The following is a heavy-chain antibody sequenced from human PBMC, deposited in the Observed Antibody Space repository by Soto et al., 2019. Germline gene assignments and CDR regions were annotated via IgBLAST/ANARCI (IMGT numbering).Heavy chain of an antibody. J-gene: IGHJ6*03. V-gene: IGHV4-59*01. CDR1: GGSISSYY. CDR3: AREVESYDFWSGYHGPQFGYMDV. Sequence: SETLSLTCTVSGGSISSYYWSWIRQPPGKGLEWIGYIYYSGSTNYNPSLKSRVTISVDTSKNQFSLKLSSVTAADTAVYYCAREVESYDFWSGYHGPQFGYMDVWGKGTTVTVSS. D-gene: IGHD3-3*01. CDR2: IYYSGST.